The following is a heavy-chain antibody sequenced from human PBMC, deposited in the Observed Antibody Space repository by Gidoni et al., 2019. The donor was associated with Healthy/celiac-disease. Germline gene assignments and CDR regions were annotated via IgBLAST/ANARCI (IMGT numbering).Heavy chain of an antibody. V-gene: IGHV2-5*02. CDR3: AHTPLDYDYVWGSYRYSYFQH. J-gene: IGHJ1*01. CDR1: GFSLSTSGVG. CDR2: IYWDDDK. Sequence: QITLKESGPTLVKPTQTLTLPCTFSGFSLSTSGVGVGWIRQPPGQALEWLALIYWDDDKRYSPSLKSRLTITKDTSKNQVVLTMTNMDPVDTATYYCAHTPLDYDYVWGSYRYSYFQHWGQGTLVTVSS. D-gene: IGHD3-16*02.